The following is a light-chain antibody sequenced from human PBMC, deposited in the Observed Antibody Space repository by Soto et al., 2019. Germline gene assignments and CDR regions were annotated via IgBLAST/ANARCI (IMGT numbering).Light chain of an antibody. CDR1: RTVHSN. V-gene: IGKV3-20*01. Sequence: EIVMTQSAATVSVSPGDRVTLSCRASRTVHSNVAWYQHKPGQAPRLLIYGASFRATGMPARFSGSGFGTDFTLTISRMEPEDFAVYCCQQYGSSPRTFGQGTKVDVK. CDR3: QQYGSSPRT. J-gene: IGKJ1*01. CDR2: GAS.